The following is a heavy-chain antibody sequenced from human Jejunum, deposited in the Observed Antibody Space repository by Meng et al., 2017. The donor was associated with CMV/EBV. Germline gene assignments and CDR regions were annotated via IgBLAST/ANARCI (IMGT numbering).Heavy chain of an antibody. CDR1: GYTFTANV. V-gene: IGHV1-2*02. J-gene: IGHJ6*02. D-gene: IGHD3-3*01. CDR3: ARHGNYLDV. CDR2: LTPRTGGT. Sequence: CKDAGYTFTANVIHWVRQAPGQGLRWMGWLTPRTGGTFYAQNFQGRVTMTGDTSISTVYMELRRLTSDDTAVYYCARHGNYLDVWGQGTTVTVSS.